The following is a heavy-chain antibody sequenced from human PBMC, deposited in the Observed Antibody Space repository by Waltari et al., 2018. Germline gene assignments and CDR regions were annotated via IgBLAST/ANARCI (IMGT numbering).Heavy chain of an antibody. CDR1: GFTFRTYW. CDR2: RNQDGGQK. Sequence: VLLVESGGVLVQPGGSLRISCAASGFTFRTYWLGWVRQAPGKGLEWVANRNQDGGQKYYVDSVKGRFTSSRDNAKDSVYLQMNSLRAEDTAVYYCAVVVVTVGDIWGQGTLVTVSP. J-gene: IGHJ3*02. V-gene: IGHV3-7*01. D-gene: IGHD3-22*01. CDR3: AVVVVTVGDI.